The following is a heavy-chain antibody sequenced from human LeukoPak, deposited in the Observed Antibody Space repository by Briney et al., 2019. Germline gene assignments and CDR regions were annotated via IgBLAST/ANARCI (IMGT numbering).Heavy chain of an antibody. CDR2: IKTSAIT. CDR3: ASQMLEWYGLDV. CDR1: GRSLTTYH. Sequence: SETLSLTCAVFGRSLTTYHWSWIRQSPGKGLEWIGEIKTSAITNYNPSLESRVTISVDTSKNQFSLNLRSVTAADAAVYYCASQMLEWYGLDVWGQGTTVTVSS. J-gene: IGHJ6*02. D-gene: IGHD3-3*01. V-gene: IGHV4-34*01.